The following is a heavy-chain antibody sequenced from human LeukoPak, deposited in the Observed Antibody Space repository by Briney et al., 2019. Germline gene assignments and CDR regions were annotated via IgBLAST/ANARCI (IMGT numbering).Heavy chain of an antibody. CDR3: AKDLGYCSGGSSYRFDY. D-gene: IGHD2-15*01. J-gene: IGHJ4*02. CDR1: GFTFSSYG. CDR2: ISYDGSNK. V-gene: IGHV3-30*18. Sequence: GGSLRLSCADSGFTFSSYGMHWVRQAPGKGLEWVAVISYDGSNKYYADCVKGRFTISRDNSKNTLYLQMNSLRAEDTAVYYCAKDLGYCSGGSSYRFDYWGQGTLVTVSS.